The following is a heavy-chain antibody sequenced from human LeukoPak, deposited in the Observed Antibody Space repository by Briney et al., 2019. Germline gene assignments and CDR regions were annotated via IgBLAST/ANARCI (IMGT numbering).Heavy chain of an antibody. D-gene: IGHD1-14*01. J-gene: IGHJ6*03. V-gene: IGHV3-21*01. CDR1: GFTLSTYT. CDR2: ISGGSNYI. CDR3: ARSPAGANYYLDV. Sequence: GGSLRLSCAASGFTLSTYTMNWVRQAPGKGLEWVSSISGGSNYIYYADSVQGRFTISRDNAKNSLSLQMNSLRAEDTAVYYCARSPAGANYYLDVWGKGTTVTISS.